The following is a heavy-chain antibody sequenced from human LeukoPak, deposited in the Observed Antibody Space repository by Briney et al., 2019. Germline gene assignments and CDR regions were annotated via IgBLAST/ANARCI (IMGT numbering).Heavy chain of an antibody. D-gene: IGHD1-26*01. CDR2: IIPIFGTA. CDR1: GGTFSSYA. J-gene: IGHJ6*03. Sequence: GASVKVSCKASGGTFSSYAISWVRQAPGQGLEWMGGIIPIFGTANYAQKFQGRVTITTDESTSTAYMELSSLRSEDTAVYYCARVYPYSGSYNGYYYYYYMDVWGKGTTVTVSS. V-gene: IGHV1-69*05. CDR3: ARVYPYSGSYNGYYYYYYMDV.